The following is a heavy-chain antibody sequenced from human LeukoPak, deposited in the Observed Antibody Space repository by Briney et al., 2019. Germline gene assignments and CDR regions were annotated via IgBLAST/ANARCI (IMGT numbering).Heavy chain of an antibody. CDR3: AKVDSGTYQFDY. D-gene: IGHD1-26*01. CDR1: GFTFDDYG. J-gene: IGHJ4*02. Sequence: GGSLILSCAASGFTFDDYGMSWVRQAPGKGLEWVSGINWNGGSTGYADSVKGRFTISRDNAKNSLYLQMNSLRAEDTAVYYCAKVDSGTYQFDYWGQGTLVTVSS. CDR2: INWNGGST. V-gene: IGHV3-20*04.